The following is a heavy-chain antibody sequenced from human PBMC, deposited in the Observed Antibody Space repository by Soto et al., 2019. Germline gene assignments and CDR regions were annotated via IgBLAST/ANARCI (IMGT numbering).Heavy chain of an antibody. CDR2: INSDGSST. V-gene: IGHV3-74*01. Sequence: GESLKISCAASGFTFSSYWMHWVRQAPGKGLGWVSRINSDGSSTSYADSVKGRFTISRDNAKNTLYLQMNSLRAEDTAVYYCAKEVGDYDSSGYAFDIWGQGTMVTVSS. CDR3: AKEVGDYDSSGYAFDI. J-gene: IGHJ3*02. D-gene: IGHD3-22*01. CDR1: GFTFSSYW.